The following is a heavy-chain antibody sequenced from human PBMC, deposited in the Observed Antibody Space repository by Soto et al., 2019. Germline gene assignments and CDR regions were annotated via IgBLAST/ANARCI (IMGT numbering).Heavy chain of an antibody. D-gene: IGHD3-16*02. CDR2: TSYDGGIK. J-gene: IGHJ6*02. CDR1: GFTFMNYA. CDR3: ARDRRGDYVWGSDRYRREYYGMDV. V-gene: IGHV3-30-3*01. Sequence: QVQLVESGGGVVQPGRSLRLSCAASGFTFMNYAMHWVRQAPGKGLEWVAVTSYDGGIKYYEDSVKGRFTISRDNSKNTLYLQMNSLRAEDTAVYYCARDRRGDYVWGSDRYRREYYGMDVWGQGTTVTVSS.